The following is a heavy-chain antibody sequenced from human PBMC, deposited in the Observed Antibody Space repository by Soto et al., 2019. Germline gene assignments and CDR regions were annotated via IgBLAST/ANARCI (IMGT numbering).Heavy chain of an antibody. V-gene: IGHV1-18*01. D-gene: IGHD1-1*01. CDR3: ARGRYGDY. J-gene: IGHJ4*02. CDR2: ISAHNGNT. CDR1: GYGFTTYG. Sequence: QVHLVQSGAEVKKPGASVKVSCKGSGYGFTTYGITWVRQAPGQGLEWMAWISAHNGNTNYAQKLQGRVTVTRDTSTSTAYMELRSLRSADTAAYYCARGRYGDYWGQGALVTVSS.